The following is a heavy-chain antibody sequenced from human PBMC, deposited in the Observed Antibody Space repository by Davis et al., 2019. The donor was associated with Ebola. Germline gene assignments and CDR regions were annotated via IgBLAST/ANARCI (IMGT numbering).Heavy chain of an antibody. D-gene: IGHD1-14*01. V-gene: IGHV4-59*03. CDR2: IYYTGST. CDR3: AGNSITKFNWLDP. J-gene: IGHJ5*02. Sequence: MPSETLSPTCTVSGGSIRSYYWSWIRQPPGKGLEWIGYIYYTGSTDYNPSLKSRVTISVDTSRNQFSLKMRSVTAADTAVYYCAGNSITKFNWLDPWGQGALVTVSS. CDR1: GGSIRSYY.